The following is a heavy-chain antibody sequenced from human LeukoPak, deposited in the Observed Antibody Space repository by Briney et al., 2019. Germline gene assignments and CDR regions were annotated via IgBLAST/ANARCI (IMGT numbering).Heavy chain of an antibody. Sequence: GGSLRLPCAASGFTFDDYAMHWVRQAPGKGLEWVSLISGDGGSTYYADSVKGRFTISRDNSKNTLYLQMNSLRAEDTAVYYCARGASGYTDAFDIWGQGTRVTVSS. CDR3: ARGASGYTDAFDI. J-gene: IGHJ3*02. V-gene: IGHV3-43*02. CDR1: GFTFDDYA. CDR2: ISGDGGST. D-gene: IGHD5-12*01.